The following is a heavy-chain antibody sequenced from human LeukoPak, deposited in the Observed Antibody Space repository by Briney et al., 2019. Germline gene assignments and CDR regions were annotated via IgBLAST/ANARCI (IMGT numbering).Heavy chain of an antibody. D-gene: IGHD2-8*01. CDR1: GGSFSGYY. V-gene: IGHV4-34*01. Sequence: SETLSLTCAVYGGSFSGYYWSWIRQPPGEGLEWIGEINHSGSTNYNPSLKSRVTISVDTSKNQFSLKLSSVTAADTAVYYCARFGYCTNGVCYKGLQPDYWGQGTLVTVSS. J-gene: IGHJ4*02. CDR2: INHSGST. CDR3: ARFGYCTNGVCYKGLQPDY.